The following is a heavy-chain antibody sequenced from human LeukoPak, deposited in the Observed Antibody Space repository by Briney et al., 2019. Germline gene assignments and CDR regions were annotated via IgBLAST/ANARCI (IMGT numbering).Heavy chain of an antibody. V-gene: IGHV3-73*01. J-gene: IGHJ4*02. CDR2: IRSRSNSYAT. CDR3: TRPGGAVSGTQFDY. CDR1: GFTFSGAA. Sequence: GGSLRLSCAASGFTFSGAAMHWVRQASGKGLEWVGHIRSRSNSYATAHAASVKGRFTISRDDSKNTAYLQMNSLKTEDTAVYYCTRPGGAVSGTQFDYWGQGTLVTVSS. D-gene: IGHD6-19*01.